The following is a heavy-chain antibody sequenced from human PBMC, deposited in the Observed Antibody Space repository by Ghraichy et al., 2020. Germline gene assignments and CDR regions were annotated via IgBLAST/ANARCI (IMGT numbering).Heavy chain of an antibody. CDR3: ARGYGGNSGAFDI. D-gene: IGHD4-23*01. V-gene: IGHV3-33*01. CDR2: IRYDGSNK. Sequence: GSLRLSCVASGFTFSSYGMHWVRQAPGKGLQWVAGIRYDGSNKYYADSVKGRFTISRDNAKTTLYMQMNSLRAEDTAVYHCARGYGGNSGAFDIWGQGTMLTVSP. CDR1: GFTFSSYG. J-gene: IGHJ3*02.